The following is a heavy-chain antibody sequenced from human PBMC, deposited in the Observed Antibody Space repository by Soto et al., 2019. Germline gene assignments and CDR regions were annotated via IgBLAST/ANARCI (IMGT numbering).Heavy chain of an antibody. V-gene: IGHV4-4*07. D-gene: IGHD3-16*01. CDR1: GGSISSYY. Sequence: QVQLQESGPGLVKPSETLSLTCTVSGGSISSYYWCWTRQPAGKGLEWIGRFYPSGKTTYNPSLQSRLTMSADTSRNKFSLNLTSVTAADTAVYYCVRCGLDYGMDVWGQGTTVIVSS. CDR2: FYPSGKT. CDR3: VRCGLDYGMDV. J-gene: IGHJ6*02.